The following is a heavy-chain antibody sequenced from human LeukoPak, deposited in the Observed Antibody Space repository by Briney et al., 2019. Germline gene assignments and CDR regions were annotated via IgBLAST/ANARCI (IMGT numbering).Heavy chain of an antibody. V-gene: IGHV3-21*01. Sequence: GGSLRLSCAASGFTFSSYSMNWVRQAPGKGLEWVSSVSSSSSYIYYADSVKGRFTISRDNAKNSLYLQMNSLRAEDTAVYYCARAQEEIDAFDIWGQGTMVTVSS. CDR1: GFTFSSYS. CDR3: ARAQEEIDAFDI. CDR2: VSSSSSYI. D-gene: IGHD5-24*01. J-gene: IGHJ3*02.